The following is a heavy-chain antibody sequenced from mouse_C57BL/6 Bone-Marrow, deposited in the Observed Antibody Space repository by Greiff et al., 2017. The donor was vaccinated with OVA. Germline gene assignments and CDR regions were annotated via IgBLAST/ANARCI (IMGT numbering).Heavy chain of an antibody. Sequence: EVQRVESEGGLVQPGSSMKLSCTASGFTFSDYYMAWVRQVPEKGLEWVANINYDGSSTYYLDSLKSRFIISRDNAKNILYLQMSSLKSEDTATYYCARDLGTTVVPTGYFDVWGTGTTVTVSS. CDR2: INYDGSST. CDR1: GFTFSDYY. CDR3: ARDLGTTVVPTGYFDV. D-gene: IGHD1-1*01. J-gene: IGHJ1*03. V-gene: IGHV5-16*01.